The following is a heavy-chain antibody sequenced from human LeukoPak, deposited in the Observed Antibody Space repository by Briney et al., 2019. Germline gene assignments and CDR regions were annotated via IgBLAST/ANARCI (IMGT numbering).Heavy chain of an antibody. V-gene: IGHV3-30*18. CDR1: GFTFSSYG. J-gene: IGHJ4*02. D-gene: IGHD3-10*01. CDR2: ISYDGSNK. Sequence: PGRSLRLSCAASGFTFSSYGMHWVRQAPGKGLEWVAVISYDGSNKYYADSVKGRFTISRDNSKNTLYLQMNSLRAEDTAVYYCAKDPGTWLPEYYFDYWGQGTLVTVSS. CDR3: AKDPGTWLPEYYFDY.